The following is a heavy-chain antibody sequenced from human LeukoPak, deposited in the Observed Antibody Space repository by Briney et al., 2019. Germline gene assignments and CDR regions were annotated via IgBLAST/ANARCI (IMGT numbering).Heavy chain of an antibody. J-gene: IGHJ4*02. Sequence: GASVKVSCKASGGTFSSYAISWVRQAPGQGLEWMGGIIPIFGTANYAQKFQGRVTITADESTSTAYMELSSLRSEDTAVYYCARDTTPGIAAAGYWGQGTLVTVSS. V-gene: IGHV1-69*13. D-gene: IGHD6-13*01. CDR1: GGTFSSYA. CDR3: ARDTTPGIAAAGY. CDR2: IIPIFGTA.